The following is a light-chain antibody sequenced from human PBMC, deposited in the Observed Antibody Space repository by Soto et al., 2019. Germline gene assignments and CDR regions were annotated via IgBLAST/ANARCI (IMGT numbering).Light chain of an antibody. V-gene: IGKV3-20*01. Sequence: IVLTQSPGTLSLSPGERATLSCRASQSVGRRYLAWYQQKPGQAPMLLIYDTSERASDIPDRFSGSGSGTDFTLTISRLVPEDFAVYYCQYQGTFGWGTKVEIK. J-gene: IGKJ4*01. CDR2: DTS. CDR1: QSVGRRY. CDR3: QYQGT.